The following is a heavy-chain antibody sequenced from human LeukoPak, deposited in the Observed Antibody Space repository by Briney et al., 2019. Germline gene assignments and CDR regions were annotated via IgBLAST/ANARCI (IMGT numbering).Heavy chain of an antibody. Sequence: ASVKVSCKASGYTFTGYYMHWVRQAPGQGLEWMGWINPNSGGTNYAQKFQGRVTMTRDTSISTAYMERSRLRSDDTAGYYCARVPTRSGGWFDPWGQGTLVTVSA. CDR3: ARVPTRSGGWFDP. V-gene: IGHV1-2*02. CDR1: GYTFTGYY. D-gene: IGHD6-25*01. J-gene: IGHJ5*02. CDR2: INPNSGGT.